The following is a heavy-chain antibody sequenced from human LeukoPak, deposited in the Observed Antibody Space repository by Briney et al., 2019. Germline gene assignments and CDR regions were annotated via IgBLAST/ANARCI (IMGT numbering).Heavy chain of an antibody. CDR1: GLTFSKAW. CDR3: TTADRSGYPNWFDP. J-gene: IGHJ5*02. CDR2: IKSKSGGGTT. Sequence: GGSLRLSCAVSGLTFSKAWMSWVRQAPGKGLEWVGRIKSKSGGGTTDYAAPVKGRFTISGDDSKNMLYLQMNTLKTEDTAVYYCTTADRSGYPNWFDPWGQGTLVTVSS. D-gene: IGHD3-22*01. V-gene: IGHV3-15*01.